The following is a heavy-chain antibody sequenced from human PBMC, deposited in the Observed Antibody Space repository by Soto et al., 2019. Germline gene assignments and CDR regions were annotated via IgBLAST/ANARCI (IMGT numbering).Heavy chain of an antibody. V-gene: IGHV3-23*01. CDR1: GFTFSSYA. CDR3: AKGLSHPDYGEYG. J-gene: IGHJ4*02. Sequence: GGSVRLSCAASGFTFSSYAMRWFRQGPGKGLEWVSAISGSGGSTYYADSVKGRFTISRDNSKNTLYLQMNSLRAEDTAVYYSAKGLSHPDYGEYGWGQGTLVTVSS. CDR2: ISGSGGST. D-gene: IGHD4-17*01.